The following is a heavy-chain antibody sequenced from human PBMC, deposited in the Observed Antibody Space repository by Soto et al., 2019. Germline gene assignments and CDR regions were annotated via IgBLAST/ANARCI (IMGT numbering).Heavy chain of an antibody. D-gene: IGHD3-10*01. V-gene: IGHV4-30-4*01. Sequence: PSETLSLPCTVSGGSISSGDYYWSWISQPPGKDMEWIGYIYYSGSTYYNPSLKSRVTVSVDTSKNQFALKLSSVTAADTAVYYCARERLTNCYGSGSYYSSSNWFDPLGQRTLVAFSS. CDR2: IYYSGST. J-gene: IGHJ5*02. CDR3: ARERLTNCYGSGSYYSSSNWFDP. CDR1: GGSISSGDYY.